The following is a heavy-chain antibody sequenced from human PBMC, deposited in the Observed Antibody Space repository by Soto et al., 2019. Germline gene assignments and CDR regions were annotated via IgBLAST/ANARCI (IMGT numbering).Heavy chain of an antibody. CDR1: GYTFTSYA. J-gene: IGHJ5*02. CDR3: ARDPSIAAAGNWFDP. V-gene: IGHV1-3*01. CDR2: INAGNGNT. Sequence: QVQLVQSGAEVKKPGASVKVSCKASGYTFTSYAMHWVRQAPGQRLEWMGWINAGNGNTKYSQKFQGRVTITRDTSASTAYMELSSLRSEDTAVYYCARDPSIAAAGNWFDPWGQGTLVTVSS. D-gene: IGHD6-13*01.